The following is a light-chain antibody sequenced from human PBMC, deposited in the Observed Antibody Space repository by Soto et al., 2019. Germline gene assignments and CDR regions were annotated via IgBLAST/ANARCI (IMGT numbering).Light chain of an antibody. CDR1: QSITNN. Sequence: DIQMTQSPSSLSASVRERVTIACRASQSITNNLNWYQQKPGRAPKLLIYRVSNLQSGVPPRFSGSGSGTDFTLTISGLQPDDFGTYYCQQSYSTPPTFGQGTKV. CDR2: RVS. V-gene: IGKV1-39*01. J-gene: IGKJ1*01. CDR3: QQSYSTPPT.